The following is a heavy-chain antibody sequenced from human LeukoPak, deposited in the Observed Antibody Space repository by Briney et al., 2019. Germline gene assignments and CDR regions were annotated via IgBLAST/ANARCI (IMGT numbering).Heavy chain of an antibody. CDR1: GGTFSSYA. CDR2: IIPIFGTA. CDR3: ARDGTSSSSPDYYYYYGMDV. J-gene: IGHJ6*02. V-gene: IGHV1-69*01. D-gene: IGHD6-6*01. Sequence: GASVKVSCKASGGTFSSYAISWVRQAPGQGLEWMGGIIPIFGTANYAQEFQGRVTITADESTSTAYMELSSLRSEDTAVYYCARDGTSSSSPDYYYYYGMDVWGQGTTVTVSS.